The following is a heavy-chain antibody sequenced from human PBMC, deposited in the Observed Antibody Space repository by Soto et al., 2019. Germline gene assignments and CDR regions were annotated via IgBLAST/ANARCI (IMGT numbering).Heavy chain of an antibody. CDR2: ISAYNGNT. CDR1: GYTFTSYG. Sequence: QVQLVQSGAEVKKPGASVKVSCKASGYTFTSYGISWVRQAPGQGLEWMGWISAYNGNTNYAQKLQGRVTMTTDTSTSTAYMELRSLRSDDTAVYYCARDLGGFRVAATRRTFDYWGQGTLVTVSS. D-gene: IGHD2-15*01. J-gene: IGHJ4*02. CDR3: ARDLGGFRVAATRRTFDY. V-gene: IGHV1-18*01.